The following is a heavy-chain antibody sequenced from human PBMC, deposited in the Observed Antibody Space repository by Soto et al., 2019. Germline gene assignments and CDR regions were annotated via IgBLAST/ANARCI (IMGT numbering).Heavy chain of an antibody. J-gene: IGHJ5*02. Sequence: GGSLRLSCAASGFTFSNYAMSWVRQAPGKGLEWVSAISGSGGSTYYADSVKGRFTISRDNSKNTLYLQMNSLRAEDTAVYYCAKGYYDFWSGYYPNPWGQGTLVTVSS. CDR2: ISGSGGST. D-gene: IGHD3-3*01. V-gene: IGHV3-23*01. CDR1: GFTFSNYA. CDR3: AKGYYDFWSGYYPNP.